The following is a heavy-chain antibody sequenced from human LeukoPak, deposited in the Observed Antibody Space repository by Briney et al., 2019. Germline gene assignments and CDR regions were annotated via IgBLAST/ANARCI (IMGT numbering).Heavy chain of an antibody. CDR3: ARAPHLPDIVVVPAAINLDY. Sequence: EGSLRLSCAASGFTFSSYWMSWVRQAPGKGLEWVANIKQDGSEKYYVDSVKGRFTISRDNAKNSLYLQMNSLRAEDTAVYYCARAPHLPDIVVVPAAINLDYWGQGTLVTVSS. CDR1: GFTFSSYW. V-gene: IGHV3-7*01. CDR2: IKQDGSEK. D-gene: IGHD2-2*02. J-gene: IGHJ4*02.